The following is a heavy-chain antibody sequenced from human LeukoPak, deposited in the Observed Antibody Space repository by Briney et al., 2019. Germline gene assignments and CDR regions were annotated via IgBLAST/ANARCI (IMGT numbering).Heavy chain of an antibody. CDR2: INPSGGST. D-gene: IGHD6-13*01. CDR1: GYTFTSYY. V-gene: IGHV1-46*01. J-gene: IGHJ3*02. Sequence: ASVKVSCKASGYTFTSYYMHWVRQAPGQGLEWMGIINPSGGSTSYAQKFQGRVTMTRDMSTSTVYMELSSLRSEDTAVYYCARPLEAAPHAFDIWGQGTMVTVSS. CDR3: ARPLEAAPHAFDI.